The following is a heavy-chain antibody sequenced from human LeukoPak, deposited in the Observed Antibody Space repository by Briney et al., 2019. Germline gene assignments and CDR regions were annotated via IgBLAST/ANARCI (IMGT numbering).Heavy chain of an antibody. Sequence: HPGGSLRLSCAASGLTFSSYAMSWVRQAPGKGLEWVSSICGNNNGTYYADSVKGRFTISRDNSKNTLYLQMNSLRAEDTAVYYCAKGDKGVVSGWRGYYFDYWGQGTPVTVSS. V-gene: IGHV3-23*01. CDR1: GLTFSSYA. CDR3: AKGDKGVVSGWRGYYFDY. D-gene: IGHD6-19*01. J-gene: IGHJ4*02. CDR2: ICGNNNGT.